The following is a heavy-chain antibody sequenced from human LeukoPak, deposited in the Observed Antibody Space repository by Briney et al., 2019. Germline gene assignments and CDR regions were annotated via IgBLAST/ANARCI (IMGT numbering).Heavy chain of an antibody. D-gene: IGHD3-9*01. CDR1: GFTLSSYA. Sequence: PGGSLRLSCAASGFTLSSYAMSWVRQAPGKGLEWVSAISDTGNTYHADSVKGRFTISRDSSKNTLFLQMNRLRPEDAAVYYCAKGDDILTGYSWETDFDYWGQGTLVTVSS. V-gene: IGHV3-23*01. J-gene: IGHJ4*02. CDR2: ISDTGNT. CDR3: AKGDDILTGYSWETDFDY.